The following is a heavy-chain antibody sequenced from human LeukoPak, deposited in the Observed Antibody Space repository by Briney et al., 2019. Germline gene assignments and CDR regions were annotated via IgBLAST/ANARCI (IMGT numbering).Heavy chain of an antibody. CDR2: IYYGGST. D-gene: IGHD3-3*01. CDR3: AGRNYDFWSGYYTIPNWYFDL. J-gene: IGHJ2*01. CDR1: GGSISSYY. V-gene: IGHV4-59*01. Sequence: SETLSLTCTVSGGSISSYYWSWIRQPPGKGLEWIGYIYYGGSTNYNPSLKSRVTISVDTSKNQFSLKLSSVTAADTAVYYCAGRNYDFWSGYYTIPNWYFDLWGRGTLVTVSS.